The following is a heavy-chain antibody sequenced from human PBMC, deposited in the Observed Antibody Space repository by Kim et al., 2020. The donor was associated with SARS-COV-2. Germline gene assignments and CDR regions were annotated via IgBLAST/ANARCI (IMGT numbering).Heavy chain of an antibody. D-gene: IGHD3-10*01. V-gene: IGHV4-34*01. CDR3: ARVRARALFNPEQKPTRRGPGAFLP. J-gene: IGHJ5*02. Sequence: SETLSLTCAVYGGSFSDYYWSWIRQPPGKGLEWIGEINHSGGTNYNPSLKSRVTISVDTSKNQFSLKLSSVTAADTAVYYCARVRARALFNPEQKPTRRGPGAFLPWGQGTLVTVS. CDR2: INHSGGT. CDR1: GGSFSDYY.